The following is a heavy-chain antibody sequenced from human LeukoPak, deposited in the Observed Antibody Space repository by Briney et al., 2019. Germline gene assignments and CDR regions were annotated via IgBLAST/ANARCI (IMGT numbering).Heavy chain of an antibody. CDR1: GFTFSSYA. D-gene: IGHD3-9*01. CDR3: AKKSDFDWLLSGFFDGWYFDL. Sequence: PGGSLRLSCAASGFTFSSYAMSWVRQAPGKGLEWVSAISGSGGSTYYADSVKGRFTISRDNSKNTLYLQMNSLRAEDTAAYYCAKKSDFDWLLSGFFDGWYFDLWGRGTLVTVSS. J-gene: IGHJ2*01. CDR2: ISGSGGST. V-gene: IGHV3-23*01.